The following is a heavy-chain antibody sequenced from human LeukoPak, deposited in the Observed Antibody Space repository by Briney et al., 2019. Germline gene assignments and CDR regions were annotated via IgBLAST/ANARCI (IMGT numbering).Heavy chain of an antibody. CDR3: ARDIVATNGGAFDI. J-gene: IGHJ3*02. CDR2: IYNNESM. V-gene: IGHV4-59*01. CDR1: GGSISRYY. Sequence: SETLSLTCTVSGGSISRYYWNWIRQPPGKGLEWIGYIYNNESMNYNPSLKSRVTISVDTSKNHLSLKLNSVTAADTAVYYCARDIVATNGGAFDIWGQGTMVAVSS. D-gene: IGHD5-12*01.